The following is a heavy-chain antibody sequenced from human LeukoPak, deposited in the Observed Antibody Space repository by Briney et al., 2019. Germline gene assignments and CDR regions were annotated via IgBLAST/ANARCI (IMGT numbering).Heavy chain of an antibody. D-gene: IGHD5-24*01. J-gene: IGHJ4*02. CDR3: ASGGYKLDY. Sequence: VASVKVSCKASGYTFTDYYIHWVRQAPGQGLEWMGWINPNSGATNYAQKFQGRVTMTRDTSISTAYMDLSSLTSDDTAVYYCASGGYKLDYWGQGTLVTVSS. CDR1: GYTFTDYY. V-gene: IGHV1-2*02. CDR2: INPNSGAT.